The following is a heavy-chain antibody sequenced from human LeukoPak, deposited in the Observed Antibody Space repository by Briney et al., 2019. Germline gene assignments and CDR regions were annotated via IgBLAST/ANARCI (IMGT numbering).Heavy chain of an antibody. D-gene: IGHD6-13*01. CDR3: ARDRRSSRYICLET. CDR2: TYYSSKWYN. CDR1: GDSVSSNSAA. Sequence: SQTLPLTCAISGDSVSSNSAAWNWIRQPPSRGLEWQGRTYYSSKWYNDYAVSVKSRITINPDTSKNQFSLQLNSVTPEDTAVYCCARDRRSSRYICLETWGPGTLVTVSS. V-gene: IGHV6-1*01. J-gene: IGHJ5*02.